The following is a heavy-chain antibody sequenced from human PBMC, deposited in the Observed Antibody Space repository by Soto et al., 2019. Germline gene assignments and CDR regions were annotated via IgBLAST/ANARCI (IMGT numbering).Heavy chain of an antibody. CDR2: IYYSGST. J-gene: IGHJ5*02. Sequence: QLQLQESGPGLVKPSETLSLTCTVSGGSISSSSYYWGWIRQPPGKGLEWIGSIYYSGSTYYNPSLKSRVTISVDTSKNQFSLKLSSVTAADTAVYYCARRAQGYGDPGDWFDPWGQGTLVTVSS. V-gene: IGHV4-39*01. CDR3: ARRAQGYGDPGDWFDP. CDR1: GGSISSSSYY. D-gene: IGHD4-17*01.